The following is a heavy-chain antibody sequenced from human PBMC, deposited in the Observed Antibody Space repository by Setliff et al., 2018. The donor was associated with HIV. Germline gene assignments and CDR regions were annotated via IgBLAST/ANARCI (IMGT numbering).Heavy chain of an antibody. CDR1: GGTFSSGN. V-gene: IGHV1-69-2*01. J-gene: IGHJ6*03. D-gene: IGHD4-17*01. CDR2: VEPQHGET. CDR3: ARGTTATDYYYYMDV. Sequence: ASVKVSCKASGGTFSSGNAISWVRQVPGQGLEWMGRVEPQHGETIFAGKFQGRVTITADTSTDTAYMELSSLRSEDTAVYFCARGTTATDYYYYMDVWGKGTSVTVSS.